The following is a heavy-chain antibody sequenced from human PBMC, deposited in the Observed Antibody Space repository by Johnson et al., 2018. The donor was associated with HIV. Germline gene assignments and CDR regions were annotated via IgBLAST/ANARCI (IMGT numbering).Heavy chain of an antibody. CDR2: ISSDGSNN. J-gene: IGHJ3*02. CDR1: GFTFSTYG. V-gene: IGHV3-30*19. Sequence: QEQLVESGGGVVQPGRSLRLSCAASGFTFSTYGMHWVRQAPGKGLEWVAVISSDGSNNYYADSVKGRFTISRDNSKNTLYLQINSLTTEDTAVYYCARDRAPVYSSSSTPFDSFDIWGQGTMVTVSS. CDR3: ARDRAPVYSSSSTPFDSFDI. D-gene: IGHD6-6*01.